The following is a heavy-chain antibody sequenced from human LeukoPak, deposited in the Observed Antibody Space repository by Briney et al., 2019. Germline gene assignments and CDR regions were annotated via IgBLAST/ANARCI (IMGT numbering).Heavy chain of an antibody. Sequence: PSETLSLTCTVSGGSISSNSYFWAWIRQPPGKGLEWIGGIFYSGTTYYNPSLKSRVTISVDTSKNQFSLKVASVTAADTAVYYCARRAPYNNYYFDYWGQGILVTVSS. J-gene: IGHJ4*02. V-gene: IGHV4-39*01. D-gene: IGHD1-1*01. CDR1: GGSISSNSYF. CDR2: IFYSGTT. CDR3: ARRAPYNNYYFDY.